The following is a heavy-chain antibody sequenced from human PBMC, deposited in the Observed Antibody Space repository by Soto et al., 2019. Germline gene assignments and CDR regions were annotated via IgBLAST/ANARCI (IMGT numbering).Heavy chain of an antibody. CDR2: FDPEDGET. J-gene: IGHJ6*02. CDR3: ATAGSEWELPTSLYYYYGMDV. V-gene: IGHV1-24*01. D-gene: IGHD1-26*01. CDR1: GYTLTELS. Sequence: GASVKVSCKVSGYTLTELSMHWVRQAPGKGLEWMGGFDPEDGETIYAQKFQGRVTMTEDTSTDTAYMELSSLRSEDTAAYYCATAGSEWELPTSLYYYYGMDVWGQGTTVTVSS.